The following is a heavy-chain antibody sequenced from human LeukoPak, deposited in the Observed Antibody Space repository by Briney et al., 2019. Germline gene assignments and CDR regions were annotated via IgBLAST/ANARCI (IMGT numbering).Heavy chain of an antibody. CDR1: GYTFSSYD. D-gene: IGHD2-15*01. V-gene: IGHV1-8*01. CDR3: ARGLEVAALFLGY. Sequence: ASVKVSCKASGYTFSSYDIDWVRQSTGQGLEWMGWMNPNSGNTGYAQKFQGRVTMTRNTSISTAYMELSSLRSEDTAVYYCARGLEVAALFLGYWGQGTLVTVSS. CDR2: MNPNSGNT. J-gene: IGHJ4*02.